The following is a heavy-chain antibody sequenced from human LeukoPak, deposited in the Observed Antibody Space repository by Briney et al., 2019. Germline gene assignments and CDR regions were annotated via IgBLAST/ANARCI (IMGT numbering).Heavy chain of an antibody. Sequence: PGGSLRLSCAASGFTFSNYAMSWVRQAPGKGLEWVSAISGTGDATWYPDSVKGRFTISRDKSKNTLYLQMNSLRAEDTAVYYCARGVAVAGTGGDYFDYWGQGTLVTVSS. D-gene: IGHD6-19*01. V-gene: IGHV3-23*01. CDR2: ISGTGDAT. CDR3: ARGVAVAGTGGDYFDY. CDR1: GFTFSNYA. J-gene: IGHJ4*02.